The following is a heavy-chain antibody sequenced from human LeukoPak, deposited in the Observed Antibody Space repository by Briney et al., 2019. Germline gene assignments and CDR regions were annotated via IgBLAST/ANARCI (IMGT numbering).Heavy chain of an antibody. CDR1: GDSISRSTYY. CDR3: ARSSGTGTFSY. J-gene: IGHJ4*02. D-gene: IGHD6-25*01. CDR2: VYYGRSP. V-gene: IGHV4-39*02. Sequence: SETLSLTCTVSGDSISRSTYYWAWIRQPPGKGLEWIGSVYYGRSPYFNPSLESRATISVDTSKDHSSLKMSSVTAADTAVYYCARSSGTGTFSYWGQGTLVTVSS.